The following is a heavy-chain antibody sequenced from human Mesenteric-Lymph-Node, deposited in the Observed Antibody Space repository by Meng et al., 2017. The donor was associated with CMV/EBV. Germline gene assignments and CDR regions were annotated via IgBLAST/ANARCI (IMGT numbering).Heavy chain of an antibody. V-gene: IGHV1-3*01. J-gene: IGHJ4*02. CDR3: ARDLYSSGWYFDY. D-gene: IGHD6-19*01. CDR2: INAGNGNT. Sequence: KASGYTITSYAKHWVRQAPGQRLEWMGWINAGNGNTKYSQKFQGRVTITRDTSASTAYMELSSLRSEDTAVYYCARDLYSSGWYFDYWGQGTLVTVSS. CDR1: GYTITSYA.